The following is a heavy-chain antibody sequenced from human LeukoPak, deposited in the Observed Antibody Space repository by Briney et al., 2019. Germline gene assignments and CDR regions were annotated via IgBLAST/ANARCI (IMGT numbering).Heavy chain of an antibody. CDR2: INHSGST. Sequence: SETLSLTCAVYGGSFSGYYWSWIRQPPGKGLEWIGEINHSGSTNYNPSLKSRVTISVDTSKNQFSLKLSSVTAADTAVYYCARGRIWFDPWGQGTLVTVSS. D-gene: IGHD2-15*01. J-gene: IGHJ5*02. V-gene: IGHV4-34*01. CDR3: ARGRIWFDP. CDR1: GGSFSGYY.